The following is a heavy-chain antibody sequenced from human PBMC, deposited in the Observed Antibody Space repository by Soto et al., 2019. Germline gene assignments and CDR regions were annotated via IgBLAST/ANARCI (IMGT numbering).Heavy chain of an antibody. CDR2: ISYDGSNK. D-gene: IGHD6-19*01. V-gene: IGHV3-30*18. Sequence: GGSLRLSCAASGFTFSSYGMHWARQAPGKGLEWVAVISYDGSNKYYADSVKGRFTISRDNSKNTLYLQMNSLRAEDTAVYYCAKSSGYSSGWYPPYHYYGMVVWCQGTMVTV. CDR3: AKSSGYSSGWYPPYHYYGMVV. CDR1: GFTFSSYG. J-gene: IGHJ6*02.